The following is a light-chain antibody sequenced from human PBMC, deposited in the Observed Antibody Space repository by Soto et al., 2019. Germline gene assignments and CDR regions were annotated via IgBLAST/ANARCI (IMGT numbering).Light chain of an antibody. CDR1: QGISSY. Sequence: DIQLTQSPSFLSASVGDRVTITCRASQGISSYLAWYQQKPGKAPKLLIYAASTLQSGVPSTFSGGGSGTEFTLTISSLQPEDFATYYCQQLNSYPYTCGQGTKLEIK. CDR3: QQLNSYPYT. CDR2: AAS. V-gene: IGKV1-9*01. J-gene: IGKJ2*01.